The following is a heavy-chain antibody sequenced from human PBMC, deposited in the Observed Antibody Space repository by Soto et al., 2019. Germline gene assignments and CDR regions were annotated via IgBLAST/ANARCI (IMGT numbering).Heavy chain of an antibody. J-gene: IGHJ6*02. Sequence: GGSLRLSCAASGFTFSSYGMHWVRQAPGKGLEWVAVISYDGSNKYYADSVKGRFTISRDNSKNTLYLQMNSLRAEDTAVYYCASGYSYGSDYYHGMDVWGQGTTVTVSS. D-gene: IGHD5-18*01. CDR1: GFTFSSYG. CDR2: ISYDGSNK. CDR3: ASGYSYGSDYYHGMDV. V-gene: IGHV3-30*03.